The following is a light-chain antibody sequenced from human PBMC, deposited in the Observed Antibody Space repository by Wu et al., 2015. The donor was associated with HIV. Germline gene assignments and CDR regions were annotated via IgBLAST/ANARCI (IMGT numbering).Light chain of an antibody. J-gene: IGKJ2*01. V-gene: IGKV1-39*01. CDR1: QSISSY. CDR2: AAS. CDR3: QQSYTYPPGYT. Sequence: DIQMTQSPSSLSASVGDRVTITCRASQSISSYLNWYQQKPGKAPKLLIYAASSLQSGVPSRFSGSGSGTDFTLTISSLQPEDFATYYCQQSYTYPPGYTFGQGTKLEIK.